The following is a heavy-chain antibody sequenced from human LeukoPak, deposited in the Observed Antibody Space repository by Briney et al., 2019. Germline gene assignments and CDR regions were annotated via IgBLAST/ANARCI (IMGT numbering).Heavy chain of an antibody. J-gene: IGHJ4*02. V-gene: IGHV3-23*01. D-gene: IGHD6-19*01. Sequence: GGSLRLSCAASGFTFSSYAMSWVRQAPGKGLEWVSAISGSVGSTYYADSVKGRFTISRDNSKNTLYLQMNSLRAEDTAVYYCAKARSGWYGVEDYWGQGTLVTVSS. CDR1: GFTFSSYA. CDR3: AKARSGWYGVEDY. CDR2: ISGSVGST.